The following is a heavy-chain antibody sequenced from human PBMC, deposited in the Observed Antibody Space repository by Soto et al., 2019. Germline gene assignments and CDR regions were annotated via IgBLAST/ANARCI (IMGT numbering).Heavy chain of an antibody. CDR2: IYYSGST. J-gene: IGHJ4*02. CDR1: GGSISSSSYY. Sequence: SETVSLTXTVSGGSISSSSYYWGWIRQPPGKGLEWIGSIYYSGSTYYNPSLKSRVTISVDTSKNQFSLKLSSVTAADTAVYYCARHLSSSFNYFDYWGQGTLVTVSS. CDR3: ARHLSSSFNYFDY. D-gene: IGHD6-13*01. V-gene: IGHV4-39*01.